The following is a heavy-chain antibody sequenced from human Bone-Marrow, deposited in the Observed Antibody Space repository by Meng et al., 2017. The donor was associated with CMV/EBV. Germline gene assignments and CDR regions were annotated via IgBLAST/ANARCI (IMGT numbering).Heavy chain of an antibody. D-gene: IGHD2-2*01. CDR3: ARDMCLRSTSCYPGWFDP. J-gene: IGHJ5*02. CDR2: IIPIFGTA. Sequence: SVKVSCKASGGTFSSYAISWVRQAPGQGLEWMGGIIPIFGTANYAQKFQGRVTITTNESTSTAYMELSSLRSEDTAVYYCARDMCLRSTSCYPGWFDPWGQGPLVTIYS. CDR1: GGTFSSYA. V-gene: IGHV1-69*05.